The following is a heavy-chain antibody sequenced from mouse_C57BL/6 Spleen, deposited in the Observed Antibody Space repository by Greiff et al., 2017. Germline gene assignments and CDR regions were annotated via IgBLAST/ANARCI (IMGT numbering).Heavy chain of an antibody. V-gene: IGHV5-6*01. J-gene: IGHJ1*03. CDR3: ASQALHYYGSSYGYFDV. CDR2: ISSGGSYT. D-gene: IGHD1-1*01. Sequence: EVKVVESGGDLVKPGGSLKLSCAASGFTFSSYGMSWVRQTPDKRLEWVATISSGGSYTYYPDSVKGRFTISRDNAKNTLYLQMRSLKSEDTAMYYCASQALHYYGSSYGYFDVWGTGTTVTVSS. CDR1: GFTFSSYG.